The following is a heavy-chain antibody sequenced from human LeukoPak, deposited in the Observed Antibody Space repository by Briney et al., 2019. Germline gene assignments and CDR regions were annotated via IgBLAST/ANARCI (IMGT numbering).Heavy chain of an antibody. CDR2: INHSGST. V-gene: IGHV4-39*07. J-gene: IGHJ4*02. CDR1: GGSVSSGSYY. CDR3: ARGLGGSAP. Sequence: SETLSLTCTVSGGSVSSGSYYWSWIRQPPGKGLEWIGEINHSGSTNYNPSLKSRVTISVDTSKNQFSLKLSSVTAADTAVYYCARGLGGSAPWGQGTLVTVSS. D-gene: IGHD2-15*01.